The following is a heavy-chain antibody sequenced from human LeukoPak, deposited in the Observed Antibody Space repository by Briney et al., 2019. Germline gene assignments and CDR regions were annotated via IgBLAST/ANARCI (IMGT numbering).Heavy chain of an antibody. CDR2: IRYDGSNK. V-gene: IGHV3-30*02. Sequence: GGSLRLSCGASGFTFSSYGMHWVRQAPGKGLEWVAFIRYDGSNKYYADSVKGRFTISRDNSKNTLYLQMNSLRAEDTAVYYCAKGGYKWELLSYYFDYWGQGTLVTVSS. J-gene: IGHJ4*02. CDR3: AKGGYKWELLSYYFDY. D-gene: IGHD1-26*01. CDR1: GFTFSSYG.